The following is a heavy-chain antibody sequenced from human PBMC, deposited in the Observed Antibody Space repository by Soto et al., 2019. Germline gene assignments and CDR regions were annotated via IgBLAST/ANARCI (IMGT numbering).Heavy chain of an antibody. Sequence: ASVKVSCKASGYTFTTYGIAWVRQAPGQGLEWLGWISAYNGNTNYAQKFQGRVTMTTETSTNTAYMEVRSLRSDDTAVYYCARDKGSKAWYYFFDFWGQGTLVTVSS. CDR1: GYTFTTYG. D-gene: IGHD1-26*01. CDR3: ARDKGSKAWYYFFDF. V-gene: IGHV1-18*01. J-gene: IGHJ4*02. CDR2: ISAYNGNT.